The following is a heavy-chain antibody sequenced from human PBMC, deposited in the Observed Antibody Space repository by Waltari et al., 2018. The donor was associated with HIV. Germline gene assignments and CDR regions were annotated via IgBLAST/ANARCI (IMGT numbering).Heavy chain of an antibody. CDR1: GGSISSSSYY. J-gene: IGHJ3*02. D-gene: IGHD2-8*01. CDR3: ARPLHRMVYVVFDI. CDR2: IYYSGST. Sequence: QLQLQESGPGLVKPSETLSLTCTVSGGSISSSSYYWGWIRQPPGKGLEWIGSIYYSGSTYYNPSLKSRVTISVDTSKNQFSLKLSSVTAADTAVYYCARPLHRMVYVVFDIWGQGTMVTVSS. V-gene: IGHV4-39*01.